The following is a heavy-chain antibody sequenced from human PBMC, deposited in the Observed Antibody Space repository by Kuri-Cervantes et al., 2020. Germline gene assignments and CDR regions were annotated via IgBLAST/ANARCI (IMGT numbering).Heavy chain of an antibody. CDR2: ISSSSSYI. J-gene: IGHJ4*02. V-gene: IGHV3-21*01. D-gene: IGHD2-2*01. CDR3: AKAQSPIVVVPAADLDY. CDR1: GFTFSSYA. Sequence: GESLKISCAASGFTFSSYAMHWVRQAPGKGLEWVSSISSSSSYIYYADSVKGRFTISRDNAKNSLYLQMNSLRAEDTAVYYCAKAQSPIVVVPAADLDYWGQGTLVTVSS.